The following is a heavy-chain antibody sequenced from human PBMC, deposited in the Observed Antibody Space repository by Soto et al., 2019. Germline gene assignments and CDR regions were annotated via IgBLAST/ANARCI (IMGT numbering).Heavy chain of an antibody. V-gene: IGHV5-51*01. Sequence: PGESLNISCQGSGYSFASYWIGCVRQMPGKDLEWMGIIYPGDSDTRYSPSFQGQVTISADKSLRTAYLQWTSLKASDTALYYCARTRSFTLGFYYDGMNVWGQGTEVTVCS. CDR2: IYPGDSDT. CDR3: ARTRSFTLGFYYDGMNV. D-gene: IGHD6-6*01. J-gene: IGHJ6*02. CDR1: GYSFASYW.